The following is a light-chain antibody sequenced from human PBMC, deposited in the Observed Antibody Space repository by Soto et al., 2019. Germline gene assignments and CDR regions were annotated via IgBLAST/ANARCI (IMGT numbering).Light chain of an antibody. CDR3: QKFNTAPLT. J-gene: IGKJ5*01. Sequence: DIQMTQSPSSLSASVGDRVTITCRASQDISVYLAWYQQKPGKVPKLVIYSASTLQSGVPSRFSGSGSGTDFTLTISSLQPEDVATYFCQKFNTAPLTFGQGTRLEMK. CDR2: SAS. CDR1: QDISVY. V-gene: IGKV1-27*01.